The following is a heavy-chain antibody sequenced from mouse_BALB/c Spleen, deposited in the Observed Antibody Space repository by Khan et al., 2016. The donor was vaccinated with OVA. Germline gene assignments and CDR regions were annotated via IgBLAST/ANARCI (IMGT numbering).Heavy chain of an antibody. CDR1: GDSITSGY. J-gene: IGHJ3*01. Sequence: EVQLVESGPSLVKPSQTLSLTCSVTGDSITSGYWNWIRKFPGNKLEYMGYISYSGSTYYNPSLKSRISITRDTSKNQYYLQLNSVTTEDIATYYCARWIYDGHYGRFAYWGQGTLVTVSA. CDR3: ARWIYDGHYGRFAY. V-gene: IGHV3-8*02. D-gene: IGHD2-3*01. CDR2: ISYSGST.